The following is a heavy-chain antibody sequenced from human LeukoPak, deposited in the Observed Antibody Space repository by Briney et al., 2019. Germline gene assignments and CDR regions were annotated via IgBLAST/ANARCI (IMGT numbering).Heavy chain of an antibody. Sequence: GGSLRLSCAASGFTFSSYAMSWVRQAPGKGLEWVSAISGSGGSTYYADSVEGRFTISRDNSKNTLYLQMNSLRAEDTAVYYCAKMSSGWYLFSEYFQHWGQGTLVTVSS. CDR1: GFTFSSYA. CDR2: ISGSGGST. D-gene: IGHD6-19*01. J-gene: IGHJ1*01. CDR3: AKMSSGWYLFSEYFQH. V-gene: IGHV3-23*01.